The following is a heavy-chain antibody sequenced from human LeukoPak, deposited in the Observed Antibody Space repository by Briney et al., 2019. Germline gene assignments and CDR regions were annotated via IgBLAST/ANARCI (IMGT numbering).Heavy chain of an antibody. CDR2: ISSSSSYI. CDR1: GFTFSNYT. Sequence: GGSLRLSCAASGFTFSNYTMNWVRQAPGKGLEWVSSISSSSSYIYYADSVKGRFTISRDNAKNSLYLQMNSLRAEDTAVYYCARGYSNYGYAFDIWGQGTMVTVSS. D-gene: IGHD4-11*01. V-gene: IGHV3-21*01. CDR3: ARGYSNYGYAFDI. J-gene: IGHJ3*02.